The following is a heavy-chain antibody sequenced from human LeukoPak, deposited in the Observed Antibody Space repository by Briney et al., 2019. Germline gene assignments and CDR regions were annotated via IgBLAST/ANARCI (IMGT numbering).Heavy chain of an antibody. CDR1: GGTFSSYA. Sequence: ASVKVSCKASGGTFSSYAISWVRQAPGQGLEWMGRIIPILGIANYAQKFQGRVTITADKSTSTAYMELSSLRSEDTAVCYCARDGRYSSSSLLDYWGQGTLVTVSS. D-gene: IGHD6-6*01. V-gene: IGHV1-69*04. CDR2: IIPILGIA. CDR3: ARDGRYSSSSLLDY. J-gene: IGHJ4*02.